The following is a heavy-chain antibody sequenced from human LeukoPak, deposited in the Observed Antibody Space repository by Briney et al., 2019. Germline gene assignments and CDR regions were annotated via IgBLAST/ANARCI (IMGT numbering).Heavy chain of an antibody. CDR3: ARDNGDYVSVDY. J-gene: IGHJ4*02. V-gene: IGHV3-74*01. CDR2: IKSDGRST. D-gene: IGHD4-17*01. Sequence: GGSLRLSCAASGFTFSSYGMHWVRQAPGKGLVWLSRIKSDGRSTSYADSVKGRITISRDNAKSTLYLQMNGLRAEDTAVYYCARDNGDYVSVDYWGQGTLVTVSS. CDR1: GFTFSSYG.